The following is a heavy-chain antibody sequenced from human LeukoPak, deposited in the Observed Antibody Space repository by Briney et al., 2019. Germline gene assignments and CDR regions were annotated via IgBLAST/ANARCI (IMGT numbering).Heavy chain of an antibody. CDR1: GFNFNNYD. V-gene: IGHV3-30*02. CDR2: IKFHGHET. J-gene: IGHJ6*02. D-gene: IGHD6-13*01. CDR3: ARGLSSWPGDGMDV. Sequence: GGSLRLFCVASGFNFNNYDLHWVRQAPGKGLEWVAFIKFHGHETFYADSVGGRFTFSRDNSRNTSYPQMNSLRSEDTAVYYCARGLSSWPGDGMDVWGQGTTVTVSS.